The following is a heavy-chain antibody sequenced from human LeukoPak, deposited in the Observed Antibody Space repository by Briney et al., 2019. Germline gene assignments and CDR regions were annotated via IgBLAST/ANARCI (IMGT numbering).Heavy chain of an antibody. Sequence: PSQTLSLTCTVSGGSISSGSYYWSWIRQPAGKGLEWIGRIYTSGSTNYNPSLKSRVTISVDRSENQFSLKLSSVTAADTAVYYCARDYSSSSAYYYYYMDVWGKGTTVTVSS. J-gene: IGHJ6*03. CDR3: ARDYSSSSAYYYYYMDV. D-gene: IGHD6-6*01. CDR2: IYTSGST. CDR1: GGSISSGSYY. V-gene: IGHV4-61*02.